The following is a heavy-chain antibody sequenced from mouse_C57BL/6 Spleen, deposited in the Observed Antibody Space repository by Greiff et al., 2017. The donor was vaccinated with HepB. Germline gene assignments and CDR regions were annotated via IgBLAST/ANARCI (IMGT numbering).Heavy chain of an antibody. J-gene: IGHJ2*01. D-gene: IGHD1-1*01. CDR1: GFTFSDYG. V-gene: IGHV5-17*01. CDR3: ARGPYGSSYEDYFDY. Sequence: VQLKEAGGGLVKPGGSLKLSCAASGFTFSDYGMHWVRQAPEKGLEWVAYISSGSSTIYYADTVKGRFTISRDNAKNTLFLQMTSLRSEDTAMYYCARGPYGSSYEDYFDYWGQGTTLTVSS. CDR2: ISSGSSTI.